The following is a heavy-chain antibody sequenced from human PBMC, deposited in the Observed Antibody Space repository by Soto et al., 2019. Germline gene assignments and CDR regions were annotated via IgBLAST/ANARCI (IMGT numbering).Heavy chain of an antibody. D-gene: IGHD1-1*01. CDR3: ARTGDGHHDFLDY. J-gene: IGHJ4*02. CDR2: INQDGNED. Sequence: PGGSLRLSCAASGFTFSSYWMNWVRRAPGKGLEWVANINQDGNEDNLLDSVKGRFTISRDNAKNSLFLQMNSLRVDDTAVYYCARTGDGHHDFLDYWGKGALVTVSS. V-gene: IGHV3-7*01. CDR1: GFTFSSYW.